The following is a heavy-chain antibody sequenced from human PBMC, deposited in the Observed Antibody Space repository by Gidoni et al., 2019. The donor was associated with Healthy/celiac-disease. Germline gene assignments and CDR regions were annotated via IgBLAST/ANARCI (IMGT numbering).Heavy chain of an antibody. V-gene: IGHV3-23*01. CDR1: GFTFSSYA. D-gene: IGHD6-13*01. CDR3: AKGGSSWYEVDY. CDR2: ISGSGGST. J-gene: IGHJ4*02. Sequence: EVQLLESGGGLVQPGGSLRLSCAASGFTFSSYAMSWVRQAPGKGLEWGSAISGSGGSTYYADSVKGRFTISRDNSKNTLYLQMNSLRAEDTAVYYCAKGGSSWYEVDYWGQGTLVTVSS.